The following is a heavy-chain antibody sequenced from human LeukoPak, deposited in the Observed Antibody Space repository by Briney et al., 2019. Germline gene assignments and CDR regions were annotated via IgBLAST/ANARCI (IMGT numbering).Heavy chain of an antibody. J-gene: IGHJ4*02. Sequence: GGSLRLSCEASGFTFRDYWMTWVRQAPGKGLEWVANIREDGSERNYVDSVKGRFIISRDNSRNSLYLQMNSLRPEDTAVYYCTRDRNARATKEDRYDYWGQGTLVTVSS. D-gene: IGHD5-12*01. CDR1: GFTFRDYW. V-gene: IGHV3-7*01. CDR2: IREDGSER. CDR3: TRDRNARATKEDRYDY.